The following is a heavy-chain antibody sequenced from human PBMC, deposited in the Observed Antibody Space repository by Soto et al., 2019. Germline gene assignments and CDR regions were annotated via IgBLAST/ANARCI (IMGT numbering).Heavy chain of an antibody. V-gene: IGHV3-30*03. J-gene: IGHJ4*02. D-gene: IGHD1-26*01. CDR1: GFTFSSYG. CDR2: ISYDGSNK. CDR3: ATSRGTWELLY. Sequence: QVPLVESGGVVVQPGRSLRLSCAASGFTFSSYGMHWFRQAPGKGLEGVAVISYDGSNKYYADSVKGRFTISRDNSKNTLYLQMNSLRAEDTAVYYCATSRGTWELLYWGQGTLVTVSS.